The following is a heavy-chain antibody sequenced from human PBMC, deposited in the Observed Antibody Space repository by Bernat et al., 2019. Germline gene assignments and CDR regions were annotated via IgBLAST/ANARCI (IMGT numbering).Heavy chain of an antibody. V-gene: IGHV3-11*05. Sequence: QVQLVESGGGLVKPGGSLRLSCAASGFTFSDYYMSWIRQAPGKGLEWVSYISSSSSYTNYADSVKGRFTIARDNTKNSLYLQMNSLRAEDTAVYYCARALSSSSGWHAFDIWGQGTMVTVSS. CDR1: GFTFSDYY. J-gene: IGHJ3*02. CDR3: ARALSSSSGWHAFDI. D-gene: IGHD6-19*01. CDR2: ISSSSSYT.